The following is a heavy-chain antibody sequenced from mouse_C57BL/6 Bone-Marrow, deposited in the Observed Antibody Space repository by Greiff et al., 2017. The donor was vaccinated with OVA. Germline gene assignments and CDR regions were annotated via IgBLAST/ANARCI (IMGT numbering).Heavy chain of an antibody. V-gene: IGHV1-76*01. D-gene: IGHD2-3*01. Sequence: VHLVESGAELVRPGASVKLSCKASGYTFTDYYINWVKQSPGQGLEWIARIYPGSGNTYYNEKFKGKATLTAEKSSSTAYMQLSSLTSEDSAVYFCARGGASIWGQGTLVTVSA. J-gene: IGHJ3*01. CDR2: IYPGSGNT. CDR3: ARGGASI. CDR1: GYTFTDYY.